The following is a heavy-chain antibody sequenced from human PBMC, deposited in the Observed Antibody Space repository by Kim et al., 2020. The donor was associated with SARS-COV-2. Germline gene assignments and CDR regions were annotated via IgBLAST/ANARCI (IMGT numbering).Heavy chain of an antibody. CDR1: GFTFSTSP. CDR3: AKGGVNSGFDY. CDR2: ISWDGTRT. V-gene: IGHV3-23*01. Sequence: GGSLRLSCVASGFTFSTSPMGWVRQAPGKGLEWVSRISWDGTRTSYADSVKGRVTMSSDKSKNMLYLHMNSLRVEDTAVYYCAKGGVNSGFDYWGQGTQV. J-gene: IGHJ4*02. D-gene: IGHD1-26*01.